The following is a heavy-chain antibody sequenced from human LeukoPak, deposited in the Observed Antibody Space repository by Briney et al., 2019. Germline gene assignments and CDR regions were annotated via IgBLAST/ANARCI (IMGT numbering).Heavy chain of an antibody. V-gene: IGHV1-18*01. CDR2: ISAYNGNT. J-gene: IGHJ6*02. CDR3: ARLAGNSYYYYYGMDV. D-gene: IGHD6-13*01. CDR1: GYTFTSYG. Sequence: ASVKVSCKASGYTFTSYGISWVRQAPGQGLEWMGWISAYNGNTNYAQKLQGRVTMTTDTSTSTAYMELRSLRSDDTAVYYCARLAGNSYYYYYGMDVWGQGTTVTVSS.